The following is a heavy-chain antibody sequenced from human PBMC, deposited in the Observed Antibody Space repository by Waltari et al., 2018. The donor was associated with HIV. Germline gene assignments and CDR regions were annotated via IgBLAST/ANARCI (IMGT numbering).Heavy chain of an antibody. J-gene: IGHJ4*02. CDR1: GFTFNNYG. D-gene: IGHD4-17*01. V-gene: IGHV3-33*01. CDR2: IWYDGSNK. CDR3: ARAAYGDYNSFDY. Sequence: QVQLVESGGGVVQPGRYVRLACAAAGFTFNNYGRHWVRQAPGKGLEWVAVIWYDGSNKYYADSVKGRFTISRDNSKNTVYLQMNSLRAEDTAVYYCARAAYGDYNSFDYWGQGTLATVSS.